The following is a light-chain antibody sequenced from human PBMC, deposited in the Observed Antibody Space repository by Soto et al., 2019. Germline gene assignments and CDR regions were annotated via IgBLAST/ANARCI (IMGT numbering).Light chain of an antibody. V-gene: IGLV2-23*01. CDR3: CSYAGSSTSLYV. Sequence: QSALTQPASVSGSPGQSITISGTGTSSDVGSYNLVSWYQQHPGKAPKLMIYEGSKRPSGVSNRFSGSKSGNTASLTISGLQAEDEADYYCCSYAGSSTSLYVFGPGTKVTVL. J-gene: IGLJ1*01. CDR2: EGS. CDR1: SSDVGSYNL.